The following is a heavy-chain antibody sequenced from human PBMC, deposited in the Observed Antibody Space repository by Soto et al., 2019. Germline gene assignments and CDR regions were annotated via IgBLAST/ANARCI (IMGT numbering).Heavy chain of an antibody. CDR3: ARDPKDGGYYYGSGSPHDAFDI. J-gene: IGHJ3*02. V-gene: IGHV3-33*01. CDR1: GFTFSSYG. Sequence: QVQLVESGGGVVQPGRSLRLSCAASGFTFSSYGMHWVRQAPGKGLEWVAVIWYDGSNKYYADSVKGRFTISRDNSKNTLYLQMNSLRAEDTAVYYCARDPKDGGYYYGSGSPHDAFDIWGQGTMVTVSS. CDR2: IWYDGSNK. D-gene: IGHD3-10*01.